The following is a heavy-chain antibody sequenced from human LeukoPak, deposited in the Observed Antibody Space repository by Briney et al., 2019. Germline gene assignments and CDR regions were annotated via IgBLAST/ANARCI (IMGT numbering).Heavy chain of an antibody. J-gene: IGHJ4*02. CDR2: INPNSGGT. D-gene: IGHD3-9*01. Sequence: ASVKVSCKASGYTSSGNYMHWVRQVPGQGLEWMGWINPNSGGTNYAQNFKGRVKMTRDTSISTTYMELSRLTSDDTAVYYCADLNGDPNYWGQGTLVTVSS. CDR3: ADLNGDPNY. V-gene: IGHV1-2*02. CDR1: GYTSSGNY.